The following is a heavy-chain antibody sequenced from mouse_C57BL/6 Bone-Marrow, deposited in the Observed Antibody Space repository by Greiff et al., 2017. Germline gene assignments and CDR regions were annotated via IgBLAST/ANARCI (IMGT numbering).Heavy chain of an antibody. D-gene: IGHD1-1*01. J-gene: IGHJ3*01. CDR1: GYTFTDYY. V-gene: IGHV1-75*01. Sequence: VQLQQSGPELVKPGASVKISCKASGYTFTDYYINWVKQRPGQGLEWIGWIFPGSGSTYYNEKFKGKATLTVDTSSSTAYMLLSSLTSEDSAVYFCARRKYYGSSSWFAYWGQGTLVTVSA. CDR3: ARRKYYGSSSWFAY. CDR2: IFPGSGST.